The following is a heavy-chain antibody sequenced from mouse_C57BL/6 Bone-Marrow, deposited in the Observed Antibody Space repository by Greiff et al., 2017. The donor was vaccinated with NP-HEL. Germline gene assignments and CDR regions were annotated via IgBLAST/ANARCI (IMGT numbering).Heavy chain of an antibody. CDR3: TTDPPEFAY. V-gene: IGHV14-4*01. CDR2: IEPENGDT. J-gene: IGHJ3*01. CDR1: GFNIKDDY. Sequence: EVQLVESGAELVRPGASVKLSCTASGFNIKDDYMHWVKQRPEQGLEWIGWIEPENGDTEYASKFQGKSTITADTSSNTAYLQLSSLTSEDTAVYYCTTDPPEFAYWGQGTLVTVSA.